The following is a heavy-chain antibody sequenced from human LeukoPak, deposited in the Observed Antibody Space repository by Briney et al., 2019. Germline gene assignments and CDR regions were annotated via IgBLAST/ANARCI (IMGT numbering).Heavy chain of an antibody. J-gene: IGHJ4*02. V-gene: IGHV4-61*02. CDR2: IYTSGST. CDR3: ASGSGSYFWY. CDR1: GGSISSSSYY. D-gene: IGHD1-26*01. Sequence: PSETLSLTCTVSGGSISSSSYYWSWIRQPAGKGLEWIGRIYTSGSTNYNPSLKSRVTMSVDTSKNQFSLKLSSVTAADTAVYYCASGSGSYFWYWGQGTLVTVSS.